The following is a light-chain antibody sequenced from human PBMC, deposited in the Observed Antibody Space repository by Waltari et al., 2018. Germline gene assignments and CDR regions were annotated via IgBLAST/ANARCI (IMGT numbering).Light chain of an antibody. J-gene: IGLJ3*02. V-gene: IGLV3-25*03. CDR1: ELPKQK. CDR3: HSTHSNYWV. CDR2: KDT. Sequence: SYERTQPHSESVPPGQSAKTTCPGDELPKQKAYCYQQRPGQPPGLVIYKDTERPSGIPERISGSSSGTTVTLTISGVQAEDEADYYCHSTHSNYWVFGGGTKLTVL.